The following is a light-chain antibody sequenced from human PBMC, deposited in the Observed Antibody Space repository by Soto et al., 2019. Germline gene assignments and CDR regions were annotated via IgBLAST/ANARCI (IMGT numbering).Light chain of an antibody. CDR3: QQLNSYSLT. V-gene: IGKV1-9*01. CDR1: QGISSY. Sequence: DIQLTQSPSFLSASVGDRVTITCRASQGISSYLAWYQQKPGKAPKLLIYAASTLQSGVPSRFSGSGFGTEFTLTISSLQPEDFAIYYCQQLNSYSLTCGPGTKVDIK. CDR2: AAS. J-gene: IGKJ3*01.